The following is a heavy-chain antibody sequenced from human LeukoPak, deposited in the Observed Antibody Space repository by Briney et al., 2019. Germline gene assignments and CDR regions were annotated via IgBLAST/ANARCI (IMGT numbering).Heavy chain of an antibody. D-gene: IGHD3-22*01. J-gene: IGHJ4*02. CDR2: ISSNGGST. CDR3: ARVMNYYDSIGYSLDY. Sequence: GGSLRLSCAASGFTFSSYAMHWVRQAPGKGLEYVSAISSNGGSTYYANSVKGRFTISRDNSKNTLYLQMGSLRAEDMAVYYCARVMNYYDSIGYSLDYWGQGTLVTVSS. V-gene: IGHV3-64*01. CDR1: GFTFSSYA.